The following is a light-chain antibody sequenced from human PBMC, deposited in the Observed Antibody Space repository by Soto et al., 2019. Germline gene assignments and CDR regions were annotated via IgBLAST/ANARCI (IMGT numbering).Light chain of an antibody. CDR1: QGIRSD. J-gene: IGKJ1*01. V-gene: IGKV1-17*01. Sequence: DIQMTQSPSSLSASVGDRVTITCRASQGIRSDLGWYQQKPGKAPKRLIYAASSLQGGVPSRFSGRGSGTEFTLTNRCAKTEDFGTYYCLEPNDYPWTFGEGTKVEIK. CDR2: AAS. CDR3: LEPNDYPWT.